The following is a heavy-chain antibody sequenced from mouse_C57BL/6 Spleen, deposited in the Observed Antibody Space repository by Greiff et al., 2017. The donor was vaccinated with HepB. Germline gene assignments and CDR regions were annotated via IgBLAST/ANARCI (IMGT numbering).Heavy chain of an antibody. J-gene: IGHJ1*03. V-gene: IGHV3-6*01. D-gene: IGHD1-1*01. Sequence: EVQLQQSGPGLVKPSQSLSLTCSVTGYSITSGYYWNWIRQFPGNKLEWMGYISYDGSNNYNPSLKNRISITRDTSKNQFFLKLNSVTTEDTATYYCARMTTVGNFDVWGTGTTVTVSS. CDR2: ISYDGSN. CDR3: ARMTTVGNFDV. CDR1: GYSITSGYY.